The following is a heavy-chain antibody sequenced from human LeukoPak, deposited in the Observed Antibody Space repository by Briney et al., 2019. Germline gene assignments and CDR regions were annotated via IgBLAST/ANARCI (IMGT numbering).Heavy chain of an antibody. CDR2: MNPNSGNT. D-gene: IGHD3-22*01. CDR3: ARDQGYYDSSCYLTYWFDP. V-gene: IGHV1-8*01. J-gene: IGHJ5*02. Sequence: ASVKVSCKASGYTFTSYDINWVRQATGQGLEWMGWMNPNSGNTGYAQKFQGRVTMTTDTSTSTAYMELRSLRSDDTAVYYCARDQGYYDSSCYLTYWFDPWGQGTLVTVSS. CDR1: GYTFTSYD.